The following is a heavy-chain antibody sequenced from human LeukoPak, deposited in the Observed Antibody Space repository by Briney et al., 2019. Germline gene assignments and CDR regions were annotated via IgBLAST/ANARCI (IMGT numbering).Heavy chain of an antibody. D-gene: IGHD1-26*01. CDR3: ARGGGGSYYISY. CDR2: IYYRGST. CDR1: GGSISSSSYY. J-gene: IGHJ4*02. Sequence: SETLSLTCTVSGGSISSSSYYWGWIRQPPGKGLEWIGSIYYRGSTYYNPSLKSRVTISVDTSKNQFSLKLSSVTAADTAVYYCARGGGGSYYISYWGQGTLVTVSS. V-gene: IGHV4-39*07.